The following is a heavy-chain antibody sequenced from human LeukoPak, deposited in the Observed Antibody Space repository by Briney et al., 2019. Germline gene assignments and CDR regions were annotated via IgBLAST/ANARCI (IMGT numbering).Heavy chain of an antibody. CDR1: GGSISSYY. J-gene: IGHJ4*02. D-gene: IGHD6-19*01. CDR2: IYYSGST. V-gene: IGHV4-59*08. CDR3: ARRAGSSGPAQTFDY. Sequence: SETLSLTCTVSGGSISSYYWSWIRQPPGKGLEWIGYIYYSGSTNYNPSLKSRVTISVDTSKNQFSLKLSSVTAADTAVYYCARRAGSSGPAQTFDYWGQGTLVTVSS.